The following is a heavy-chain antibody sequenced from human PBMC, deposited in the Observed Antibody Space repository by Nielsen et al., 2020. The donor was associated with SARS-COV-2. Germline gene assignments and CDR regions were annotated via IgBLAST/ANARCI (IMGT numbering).Heavy chain of an antibody. CDR3: AREWGYGTHYYYGMDV. Sequence: ASVKVSCKASGYTFTGYYMHWARQAPGQGLEWMGWINPNSGGTNYAQKFQGWVTMTRDTSISTAYMELSRLRSDDTAVYYCAREWGYGTHYYYGMDVWGQGTTVTVSS. CDR1: GYTFTGYY. D-gene: IGHD1-14*01. J-gene: IGHJ6*02. V-gene: IGHV1-2*04. CDR2: INPNSGGT.